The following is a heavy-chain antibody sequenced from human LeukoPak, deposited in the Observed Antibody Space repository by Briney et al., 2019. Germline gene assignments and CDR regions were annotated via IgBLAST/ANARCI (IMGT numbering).Heavy chain of an antibody. Sequence: GGSLRLSCAASGFTFSSYWMCWVRQDPGKGLAWVSCIKTDGSITAYAGSVKGRFTIFRDNAKNTLYLQMNSLRAEDTAVYYCARDLSMVRGVIKKPLYYFDYWGQGTLVTVSS. V-gene: IGHV3-74*01. CDR2: IKTDGSIT. D-gene: IGHD3-10*01. J-gene: IGHJ4*02. CDR3: ARDLSMVRGVIKKPLYYFDY. CDR1: GFTFSSYW.